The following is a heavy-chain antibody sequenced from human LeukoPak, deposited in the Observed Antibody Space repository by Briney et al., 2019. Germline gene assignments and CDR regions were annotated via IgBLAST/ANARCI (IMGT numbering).Heavy chain of an antibody. CDR3: AKDNYYDSSGPFDY. J-gene: IGHJ4*02. Sequence: PGRSLRLSCAASGFTFDDYAMHWVRQAPGKGLEWVSGISWNSGSIGYADSVKGRFTISRDSAKNSLYLQMNSLRAEDMALYYCAKDNYYDSSGPFDYWGQGTLVTVSS. D-gene: IGHD3-22*01. CDR1: GFTFDDYA. CDR2: ISWNSGSI. V-gene: IGHV3-9*03.